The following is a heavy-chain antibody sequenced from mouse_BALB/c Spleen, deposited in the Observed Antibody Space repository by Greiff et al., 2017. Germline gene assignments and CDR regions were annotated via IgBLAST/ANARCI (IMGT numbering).Heavy chain of an antibody. D-gene: IGHD4-1*02. V-gene: IGHV1S16*01. CDR3: TQLDY. CDR1: GYTFTSYW. J-gene: IGHJ2*01. Sequence: VQLQQPGAELVKPGASVKLSCKASGYTFTSYWMHWVKLSPGQGFEWIGEINPSNGGTNYNEKFKRKATLTVDKSSSTAYMQLSSLTSEDSAVYYCTQLDYWGQGTTLTVSS. CDR2: INPSNGGT.